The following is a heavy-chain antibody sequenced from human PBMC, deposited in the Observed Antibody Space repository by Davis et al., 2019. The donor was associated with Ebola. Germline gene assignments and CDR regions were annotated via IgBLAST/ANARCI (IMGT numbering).Heavy chain of an antibody. CDR2: MNPNSGNT. CDR1: GYTFTSYD. V-gene: IGHV1-8*01. Sequence: ASVKVSCKASGYTFTSYDINWVRQATGQGLEWMGWMNPNSGNTGYAQKFQGRVTMTRNTSISTVYMELSSLRSEDTAMYYCARAPTWSEINYYCFDYWGQGTLVTVSS. J-gene: IGHJ4*02. CDR3: ARAPTWSEINYYCFDY. D-gene: IGHD3-10*01.